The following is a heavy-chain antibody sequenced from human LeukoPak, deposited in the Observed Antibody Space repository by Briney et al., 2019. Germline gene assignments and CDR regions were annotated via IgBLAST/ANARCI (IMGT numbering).Heavy chain of an antibody. CDR1: GFSFGDYY. D-gene: IGHD4-23*01. J-gene: IGHJ3*02. Sequence: GGSLRLSCAASGFSFGDYYMGWIRQAPGKGLEWISYISSSGSDIYNADSVKGRFTISRDNAKNSLYLQMNSLRDEDTAVYYCVRGFYGGNPLDALDIWGQGTMVTVSS. CDR2: ISSSGSDI. CDR3: VRGFYGGNPLDALDI. V-gene: IGHV3-11*01.